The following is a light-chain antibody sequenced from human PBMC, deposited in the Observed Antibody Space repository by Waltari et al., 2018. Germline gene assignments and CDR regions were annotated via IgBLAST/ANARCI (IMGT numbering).Light chain of an antibody. V-gene: IGLV1-47*02. J-gene: IGLJ1*01. CDR3: AAWDDSLSGSYV. CDR2: GNN. Sequence: QSVLTQPPSASGTPGQRVTISCSGRSSNLGRNYVSWYQQLPGTAPNLLIYGNNQRPSGVPDRFSGSKSGTSASLAISGLRSEDEADYYCAAWDDSLSGSYVFGPGTKVTIL. CDR1: SSNLGRNY.